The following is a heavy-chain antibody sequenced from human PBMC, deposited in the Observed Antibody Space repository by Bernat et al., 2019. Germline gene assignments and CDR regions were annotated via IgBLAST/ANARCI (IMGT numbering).Heavy chain of an antibody. J-gene: IGHJ4*02. D-gene: IGHD4-17*01. CDR1: GFTFSSYG. CDR3: AKLWGDYGDYETVDY. V-gene: IGHV3-30*18. Sequence: QVQLVESGGGVVQPGRSLRLSCAASGFTFSSYGMHWVRQAPGKGLEWVAVISYDGSNKYYADSVKGRFTISRDNSKNTLYLQMNSLRAEDTAVYYCAKLWGDYGDYETVDYWGQGTLVTVSS. CDR2: ISYDGSNK.